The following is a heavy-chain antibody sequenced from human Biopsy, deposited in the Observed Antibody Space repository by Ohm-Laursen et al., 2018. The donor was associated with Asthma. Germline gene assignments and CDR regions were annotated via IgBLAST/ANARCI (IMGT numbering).Heavy chain of an antibody. Sequence: TLSLTCTVPYGSITSGGYYWTWIRQHPGKGLEWIGYIYYSGSTYYNPSLKSRVTISVDTSKNQFSLKLSSVTAADPAVYYCARGIGLSGFDFWSGYSATPNWFDPWGQGTLVTVSS. D-gene: IGHD3-3*01. J-gene: IGHJ5*02. CDR2: IYYSGST. CDR1: YGSITSGGYY. CDR3: ARGIGLSGFDFWSGYSATPNWFDP. V-gene: IGHV4-31*03.